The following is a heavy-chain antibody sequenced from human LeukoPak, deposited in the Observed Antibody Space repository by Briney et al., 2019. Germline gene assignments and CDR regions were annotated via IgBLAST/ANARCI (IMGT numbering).Heavy chain of an antibody. V-gene: IGHV4-34*01. J-gene: IGHJ4*02. CDR3: SRGSEESKTGDS. Sequence: PSETLSLTCAVSGGSFSNYYWSWIRQPPGKGLEWIGEIHPYGFTNFNPSLKSRVSISVDTSKNQFSLKLTSVTAADTAVYYCSRGSEESKTGDSWGQGSLVTVSS. D-gene: IGHD3-9*01. CDR2: IHPYGFT. CDR1: GGSFSNYY.